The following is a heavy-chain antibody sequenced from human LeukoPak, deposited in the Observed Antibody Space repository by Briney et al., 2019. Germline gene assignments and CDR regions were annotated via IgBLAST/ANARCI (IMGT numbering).Heavy chain of an antibody. CDR2: IYYSGST. CDR1: GGSISSSSYY. D-gene: IGHD3-22*01. Sequence: SETLSLTCTVSGGSISSSSYYWGWIRQPPGKGLERIGSIYYSGSTYYNPSLKSRVTISVDTSKNQFSLKLSSVTAADTAVYYCARLYYDSSGYESPDYWGQGTLVTVSS. V-gene: IGHV4-39*01. J-gene: IGHJ4*02. CDR3: ARLYYDSSGYESPDY.